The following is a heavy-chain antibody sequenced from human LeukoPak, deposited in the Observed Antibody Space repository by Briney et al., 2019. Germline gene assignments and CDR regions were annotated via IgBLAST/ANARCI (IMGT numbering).Heavy chain of an antibody. J-gene: IGHJ4*02. CDR3: ARAVYDYIWGSYRFDY. Sequence: SETLSLTCTVSGGSISSGGYYWSWIREHPGKGLEWIGFIYYSGSTYYNPSLKSRVTFSVDTSKNQFSLKLSSVNAADTAVYYCARAVYDYIWGSYRFDYWGQGTLVTVSS. D-gene: IGHD3-16*02. V-gene: IGHV4-31*03. CDR1: GGSISSGGYY. CDR2: IYYSGST.